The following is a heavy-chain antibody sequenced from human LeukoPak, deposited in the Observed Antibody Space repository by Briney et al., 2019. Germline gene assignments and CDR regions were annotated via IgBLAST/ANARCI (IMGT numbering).Heavy chain of an antibody. D-gene: IGHD3-10*01. CDR1: GGSISSGGYY. V-gene: IGHV4-31*03. J-gene: IGHJ4*02. Sequence: SQTLSLTCTVSGGSISSGGYYWSWIRQHPGKGLEWIGYIYYSGGTYYNPSLKSRVTISVDTSKNQFSLKLSSVTAADTAVYYCARGGSGSPCFGYWGQGTLVTVSS. CDR2: IYYSGGT. CDR3: ARGGSGSPCFGY.